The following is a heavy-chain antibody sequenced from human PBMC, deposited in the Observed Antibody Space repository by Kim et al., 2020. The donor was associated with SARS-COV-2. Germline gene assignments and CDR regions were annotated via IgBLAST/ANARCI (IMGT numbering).Heavy chain of an antibody. CDR2: SYQTGET. CDR3: ARHNFMDV. Sequence: SETLSLTCSVSGYSIRTQHYWGWIRQPPGKGLECMGRSYQTGETFYNSSRTSRATVAVDTSKNQFSRRLSSVTAADTAVYYCARHNFMDVWGQGTTVTVSS. J-gene: IGHJ6*02. CDR1: GYSIRTQHY. V-gene: IGHV4-38-2*02.